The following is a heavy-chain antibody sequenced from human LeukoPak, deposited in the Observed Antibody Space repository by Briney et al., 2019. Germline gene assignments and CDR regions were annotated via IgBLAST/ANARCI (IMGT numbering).Heavy chain of an antibody. Sequence: ASVKVSCEASGYTFTSYGISWVRQAPGQGLEWMGWISAYNGNTNYAQKLQGRVTMTTDTSTSTAYMELRSLRSDDTAVYYCARVSKPLKHIVVVPAALNFDYWGQGTLVTVSS. CDR2: ISAYNGNT. D-gene: IGHD2-2*01. CDR1: GYTFTSYG. V-gene: IGHV1-18*01. J-gene: IGHJ4*02. CDR3: ARVSKPLKHIVVVPAALNFDY.